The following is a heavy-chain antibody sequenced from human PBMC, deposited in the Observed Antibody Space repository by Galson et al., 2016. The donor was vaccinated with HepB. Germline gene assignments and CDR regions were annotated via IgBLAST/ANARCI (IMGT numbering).Heavy chain of an antibody. Sequence: SETLSLTCTVSGGSISSYYWSWIRQPPGKGLEWIGYIYYSGNNYNPSLKSRVTISVDTSKNQFSLRLSSVTAADTAVYFCARLIWGGATLAFDIWGQGTMVTVSS. V-gene: IGHV4-59*08. J-gene: IGHJ3*02. CDR3: ARLIWGGATLAFDI. CDR1: GGSISSYY. CDR2: IYYSGN. D-gene: IGHD1-26*01.